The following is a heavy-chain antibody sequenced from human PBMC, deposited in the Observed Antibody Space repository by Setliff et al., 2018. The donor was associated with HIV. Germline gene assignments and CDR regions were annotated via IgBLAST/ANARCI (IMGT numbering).Heavy chain of an antibody. D-gene: IGHD2-15*01. J-gene: IGHJ5*02. CDR1: GGSISGYY. Sequence: PSETLSLTCTVSGGSISGYYWSWIRQPPGKGLEWIGYIYTSGSTHYNPSLKSRVTISVDTSKNQFSLNLTSVTAADTAVYYCARAPFRGGSFGWFDPWGQGTLVTVSS. CDR3: ARAPFRGGSFGWFDP. V-gene: IGHV4-4*09. CDR2: IYTSGST.